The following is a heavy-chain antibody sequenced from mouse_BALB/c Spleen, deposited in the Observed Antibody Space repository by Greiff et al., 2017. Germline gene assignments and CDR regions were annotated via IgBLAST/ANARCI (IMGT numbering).Heavy chain of an antibody. V-gene: IGHV5-4*02. CDR1: GFTFSDYY. D-gene: IGHD3-1*01. CDR3: AREELGLRRNAMDY. J-gene: IGHJ4*01. CDR2: ISDGGSYT. Sequence: EVHLVESGGGLVKPGGSLKLSCAASGFTFSDYYMYWVRQTPEKRLEWVGTISDGGSYTYYPDSVKGRFTISRDNAKNNLYLQMSSLKSEDTAMYYCAREELGLRRNAMDYWGQGTSVTVSS.